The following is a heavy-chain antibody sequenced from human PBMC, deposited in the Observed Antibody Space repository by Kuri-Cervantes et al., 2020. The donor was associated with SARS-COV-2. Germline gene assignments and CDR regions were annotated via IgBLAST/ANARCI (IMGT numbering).Heavy chain of an antibody. CDR1: GGSISSSSYY. CDR3: ARHPPEYYSLYYFDY. V-gene: IGHV4-39*01. D-gene: IGHD3-10*01. J-gene: IGHJ4*02. CDR2: IYYSGST. Sequence: GSLRLSCTVSGGSISSSSYYWGWIRQPPGKGLEWIGSIYYSGSTYYNPSLKSRVTIPVDTSKNQFSLKLSSVTAADTAVYYCARHPPEYYSLYYFDYWGQGTLVTVSS.